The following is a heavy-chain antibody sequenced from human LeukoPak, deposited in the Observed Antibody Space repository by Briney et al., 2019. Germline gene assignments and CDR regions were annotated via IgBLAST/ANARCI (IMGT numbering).Heavy chain of an antibody. D-gene: IGHD3-22*01. Sequence: ASVKVSCKASGYTFTSYYMHWVRQAPGQGLEWMGIINPSGGSTSYAQKFQGRVTMTKDTSTSTVYMELSSLRSEDTAVYYCARDQDSSGYYYDAFDYWGQGTLVTVSS. CDR1: GYTFTSYY. CDR3: ARDQDSSGYYYDAFDY. CDR2: INPSGGST. J-gene: IGHJ4*02. V-gene: IGHV1-46*01.